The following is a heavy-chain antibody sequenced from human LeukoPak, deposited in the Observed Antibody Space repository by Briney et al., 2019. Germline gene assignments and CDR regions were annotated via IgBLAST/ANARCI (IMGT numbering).Heavy chain of an antibody. D-gene: IGHD2-15*01. CDR3: AREIVVVVAATRYYYYGMDV. V-gene: IGHV3-23*01. Sequence: GGSVGLFCAASGFTFSSYAMSWVPRAPGKGLVWVSAIRGRGGSTYYADSVKGRLTITRDNYKNTLYLQMNSLRAEDTAVYYYAREIVVVVAATRYYYYGMDVWGQGTTVTVSS. J-gene: IGHJ6*02. CDR1: GFTFSSYA. CDR2: IRGRGGST.